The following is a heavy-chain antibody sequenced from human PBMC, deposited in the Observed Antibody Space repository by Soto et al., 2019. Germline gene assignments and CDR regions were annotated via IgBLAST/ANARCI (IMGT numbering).Heavy chain of an antibody. V-gene: IGHV3-23*01. Sequence: GVSMQLSSASSRFNFYSYAMSSFRQNTGKGLEWVSAISGSGGSTYYADSVKGRFTISRDNSKNTLYLQINSLRAEDTAVYYCAKDRECEHNNGWPQGSWGQGTQVPFSS. J-gene: IGHJ5*02. CDR3: AKDRECEHNNGWPQGS. D-gene: IGHD6-19*01. CDR1: RFNFYSYA. CDR2: ISGSGGST.